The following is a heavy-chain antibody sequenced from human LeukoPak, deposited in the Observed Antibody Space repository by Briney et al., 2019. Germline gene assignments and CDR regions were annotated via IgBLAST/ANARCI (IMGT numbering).Heavy chain of an antibody. D-gene: IGHD6-19*01. CDR1: GFTFSSYA. V-gene: IGHV3-23*01. CDR3: AKARAVAGGALNY. CDR2: ISGGGDGT. Sequence: PGGSLGLSCAASGFTFSSYAMSWVRQAPGKGLEWVSVISGGGDGTYYADSVKGRFTISRDNSRNTLYLQMNSLRAEDTAVYYCAKARAVAGGALNYWGQGTLVTASS. J-gene: IGHJ4*02.